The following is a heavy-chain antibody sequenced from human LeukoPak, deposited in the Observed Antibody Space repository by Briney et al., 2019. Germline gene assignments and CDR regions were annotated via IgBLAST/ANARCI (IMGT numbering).Heavy chain of an antibody. CDR3: ARVGSGYYYYFDY. D-gene: IGHD3-22*01. CDR2: IYYSGST. V-gene: IGHV4-39*01. CDR1: GGSISSSSYY. J-gene: IGHJ4*02. Sequence: SETLSLTCTVSGGSISSSSYYWGWIRQPPGKGLEWIGSIYYSGSTYYNPSLKSRVTISVDTSKNQFSLKLSSVTAADTAVYYCARVGSGYYYYFDYWGQGTLVTVSS.